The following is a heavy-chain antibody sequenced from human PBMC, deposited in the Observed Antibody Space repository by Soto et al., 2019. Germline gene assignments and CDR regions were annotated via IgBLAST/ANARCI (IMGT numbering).Heavy chain of an antibody. CDR1: GYYFTTYW. Sequence: PGESLKISCRSSGYYFTTYWIAWVRQMPGKGLEWMGIIYPGDSDTRYSPSFQGQVTISADKSISTAYLQWSSLKASDTAIYYCARPSTRRYYFDVWGKGTLVTVAS. J-gene: IGHJ4*02. CDR2: IYPGDSDT. V-gene: IGHV5-51*01. D-gene: IGHD1-1*01. CDR3: ARPSTRRYYFDV.